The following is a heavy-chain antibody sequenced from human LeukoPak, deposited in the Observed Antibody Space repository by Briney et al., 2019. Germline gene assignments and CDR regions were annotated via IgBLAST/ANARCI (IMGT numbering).Heavy chain of an antibody. CDR1: GGSISSYY. D-gene: IGHD3-22*01. J-gene: IGHJ5*02. V-gene: IGHV4-59*01. CDR3: ARGFYDSSGYPTLWFDP. CDR2: IYYSGST. Sequence: SSETLSLTCTVSGGSISSYYWSWIRQPPGKGLEWIGYIYYSGSTNYNPSLKSRVTISVDTSKNQFSLKLSSVTAADTAVYYCARGFYDSSGYPTLWFDPWGQGTLVTVSS.